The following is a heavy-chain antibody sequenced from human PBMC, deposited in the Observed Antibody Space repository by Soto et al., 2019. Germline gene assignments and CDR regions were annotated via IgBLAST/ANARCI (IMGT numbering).Heavy chain of an antibody. D-gene: IGHD7-27*01. Sequence: WETLSLTCAVSSDSISSSVWWAWVRQPPGKGLEWIGEVFHTGNTNYNPSLKSRVTMSVDKSTNEFSLKVTSVTAADTAIYYCARKAWVRFDYWGQGALVTVSS. J-gene: IGHJ4*02. CDR2: VFHTGNT. CDR1: SDSISSSVW. CDR3: ARKAWVRFDY. V-gene: IGHV4-4*02.